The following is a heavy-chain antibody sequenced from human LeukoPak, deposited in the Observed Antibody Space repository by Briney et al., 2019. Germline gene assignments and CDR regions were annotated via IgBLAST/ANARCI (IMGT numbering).Heavy chain of an antibody. CDR2: ISNNGGDT. Sequence: GGSPRLSCAASGFSFSSYAMHWVRQAPGRGLEYVSAISNNGGDTYYANSVKGRFTISRDNSKNTLYLQMGSLRAEDMAVYYCARVGYGGNLDYWGQGTLVTVSS. CDR3: ARVGYGGNLDY. CDR1: GFSFSSYA. V-gene: IGHV3-64*01. D-gene: IGHD4-23*01. J-gene: IGHJ4*02.